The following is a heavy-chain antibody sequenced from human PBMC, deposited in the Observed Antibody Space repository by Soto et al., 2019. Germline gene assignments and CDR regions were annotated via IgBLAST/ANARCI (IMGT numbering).Heavy chain of an antibody. V-gene: IGHV4-34*01. CDR2: INHSGST. CDR3: AGRIAAAGTTYYYYGMDV. D-gene: IGHD6-13*01. CDR1: GGSFSGYY. J-gene: IGHJ6*02. Sequence: SETLSLTCAVYGGSFSGYYWSWIRQPPGKGLEWIGEINHSGSTNYNPSLKSRGTISVDTSKNQFSLKLSSVTAADTAVYYCAGRIAAAGTTYYYYGMDVWGQGTTVTVSS.